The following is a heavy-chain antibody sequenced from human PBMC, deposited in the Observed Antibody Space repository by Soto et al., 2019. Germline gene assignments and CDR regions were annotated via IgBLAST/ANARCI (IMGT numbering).Heavy chain of an antibody. CDR2: ISSDGETK. V-gene: IGHV3-30*18. CDR1: GFTFSTYG. Sequence: GGSLRLSCVASGFTFSTYGIHWVRQAPGKGLEWVGVISSDGETKYYADSVKGRFTISRDNSKNTMYLQMASLRPEDTAVYYCAKELEVAGGLDYWGHGTQVTVSS. J-gene: IGHJ4*01. CDR3: AKELEVAGGLDY. D-gene: IGHD6-19*01.